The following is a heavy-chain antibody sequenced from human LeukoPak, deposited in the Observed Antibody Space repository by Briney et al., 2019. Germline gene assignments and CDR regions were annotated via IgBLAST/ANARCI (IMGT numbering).Heavy chain of an antibody. V-gene: IGHV1-69*13. CDR1: GGTFSSYA. J-gene: IGHJ4*02. D-gene: IGHD4-17*01. Sequence: SVKVSCKASGGTFSSYAIGWVRQAPGQGLEWMGGIIPIFGTANYAQKFQGRVTITADESTSTAYVELSSLRSEDTAVYYCARRGYDYGDYYFDYWGQGTLVTVSS. CDR2: IIPIFGTA. CDR3: ARRGYDYGDYYFDY.